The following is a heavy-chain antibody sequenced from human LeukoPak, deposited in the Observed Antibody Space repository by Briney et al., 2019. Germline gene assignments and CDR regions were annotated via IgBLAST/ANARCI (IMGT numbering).Heavy chain of an antibody. CDR3: AREGCSGGSCYRNWFDP. Sequence: SMKASCNPSGYTFTSYYIHCVRPPPGQWLEWMGIINTIGGNTSHAQKFQGRVTMTRDVSTSTVYMELSSLRSEDTAVYYCAREGCSGGSCYRNWFDPWGQGTLVTVSS. J-gene: IGHJ5*02. V-gene: IGHV1-46*01. D-gene: IGHD2-15*01. CDR1: GYTFTSYY. CDR2: INTIGGNT.